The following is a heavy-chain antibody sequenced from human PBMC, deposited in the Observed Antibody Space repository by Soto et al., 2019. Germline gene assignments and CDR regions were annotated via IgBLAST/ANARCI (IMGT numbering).Heavy chain of an antibody. Sequence: PSETLSLTCAVYGGSFSGYYWSWIRQPPGKGLEWIGEINHSGSTNYNPSLKSRVTISVDTSKNQFSLKLSSVTAADTAVYYCGSFNTHTYYYGSGPLYNWFDPWGQGTLVTVSS. CDR1: GGSFSGYY. CDR3: GSFNTHTYYYGSGPLYNWFDP. V-gene: IGHV4-34*01. D-gene: IGHD3-10*01. CDR2: INHSGST. J-gene: IGHJ5*02.